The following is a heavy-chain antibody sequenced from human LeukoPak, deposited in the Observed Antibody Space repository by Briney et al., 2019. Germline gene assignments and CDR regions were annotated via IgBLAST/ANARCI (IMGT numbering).Heavy chain of an antibody. Sequence: GASVEVSCKASGYTFTSYGISWVRQAPGQGLEGMGWISAYNGNTNYAQKLQGRVTMTTDTSTSTAYMELRSLRSDDTAVYYCARVDIAVAGEGVDYWGQGTLVTVSS. D-gene: IGHD6-19*01. V-gene: IGHV1-18*01. CDR3: ARVDIAVAGEGVDY. CDR2: ISAYNGNT. J-gene: IGHJ4*02. CDR1: GYTFTSYG.